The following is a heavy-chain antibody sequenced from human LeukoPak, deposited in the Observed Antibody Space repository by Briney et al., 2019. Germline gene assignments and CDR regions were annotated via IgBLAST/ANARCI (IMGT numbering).Heavy chain of an antibody. D-gene: IGHD3-3*01. CDR1: GGTFSSYA. J-gene: IGHJ6*02. Sequence: SVKVSCKASGGTFSSYAISWVRQAPGQGLEWMGRIIPILGIANYAQKFQGRVTITADKSTSTAYMELSSLRSDDTAVYYCARDRKEYYDFWSGSPPVNYYYGMDVWGQGTTVTVSS. CDR2: IIPILGIA. CDR3: ARDRKEYYDFWSGSPPVNYYYGMDV. V-gene: IGHV1-69*04.